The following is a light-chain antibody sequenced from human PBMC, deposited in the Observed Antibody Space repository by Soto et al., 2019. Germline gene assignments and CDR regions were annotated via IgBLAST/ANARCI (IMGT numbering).Light chain of an antibody. CDR2: QVS. CDR1: QSLAYVDGNTY. J-gene: IGKJ2*01. Sequence: DVVMTQSPLSLPVTLGQPASISCRSSQSLAYVDGNTYLNWFQQRPGQSPRRLIYQVSNRDSGVPDRFSGSGSGTDFTLKISRVEADDVGVYYCMQGTRWPPYTFGQGTKLEIK. CDR3: MQGTRWPPYT. V-gene: IGKV2-30*01.